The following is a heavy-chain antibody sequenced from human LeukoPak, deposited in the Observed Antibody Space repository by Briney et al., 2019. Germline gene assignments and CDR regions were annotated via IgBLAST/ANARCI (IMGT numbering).Heavy chain of an antibody. V-gene: IGHV4-30-2*02. CDR3: ARWGYFDSSGYFVAEY. D-gene: IGHD3-22*01. CDR1: GGSISSGGYS. CDR2: IYHSGST. Sequence: SETLSLTCAVSGGSISSGGYSWSWIRQPPGKGLEWIGYIYHSGSTYYNPSLKSRVTISVDRSKRQLSLNLRSVTAADTAVYYCARWGYFDSSGYFVAEYRGQGSLVTVSS. J-gene: IGHJ4*02.